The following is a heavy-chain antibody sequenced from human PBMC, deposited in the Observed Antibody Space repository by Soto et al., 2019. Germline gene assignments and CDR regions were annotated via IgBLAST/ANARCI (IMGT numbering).Heavy chain of an antibody. D-gene: IGHD6-6*01. CDR3: ARDLLAARPGWFDP. V-gene: IGHV1-18*01. Sequence: ASVKVSCKPSGYTLITYGISWVRQAPGQGLEWMGWISAYNGNTNYAQKFQDRVTMTTDTSASTVYMELRSLRYDDTAVYYCARDLLAARPGWFDPWGQGTLVTVSS. CDR2: ISAYNGNT. J-gene: IGHJ5*02. CDR1: GYTLITYG.